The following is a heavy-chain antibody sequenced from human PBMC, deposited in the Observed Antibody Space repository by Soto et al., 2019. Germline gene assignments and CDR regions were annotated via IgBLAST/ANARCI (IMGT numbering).Heavy chain of an antibody. D-gene: IGHD3-3*01. CDR3: AREDYDFWRSFDY. Sequence: GASLKVSCKASGYTFTSYAMHWVRQAPGQRLEWMGWINAGNGNTKYSQKFQGRVTITRDTSASTAYMELSSLRSEDTAVYYCAREDYDFWRSFDYWGQGTLVTVYS. J-gene: IGHJ4*02. V-gene: IGHV1-3*01. CDR1: GYTFTSYA. CDR2: INAGNGNT.